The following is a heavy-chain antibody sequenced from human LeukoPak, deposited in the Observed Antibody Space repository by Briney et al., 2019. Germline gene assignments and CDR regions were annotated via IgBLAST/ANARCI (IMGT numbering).Heavy chain of an antibody. CDR2: IYYSGST. D-gene: IGHD6-19*01. J-gene: IGHJ4*02. Sequence: SETLSLTCTVSGGSISSYYWSWIRQPPGKGLEWIGYIYYSGSTNYNPSLKSRVTISVDTSKNQFSLKLSSVTAADTAVYYCARQIKEAVAGTFYFDYWGQGTLVTVSS. CDR3: ARQIKEAVAGTFYFDY. V-gene: IGHV4-59*12. CDR1: GGSISSYY.